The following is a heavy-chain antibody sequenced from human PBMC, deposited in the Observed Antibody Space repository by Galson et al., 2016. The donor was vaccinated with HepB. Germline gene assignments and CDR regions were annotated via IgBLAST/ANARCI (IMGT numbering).Heavy chain of an antibody. Sequence: SVKVSCKASGYTFTSYDIHWVRQATGQGLEWMGWMNPNSGNPGYAQKFQGRVTLTRSTPKSTVYMELSSLRSEDMAMYYCARVEYASSTGANRFDYWGQGTLVTVSS. D-gene: IGHD6-6*01. CDR3: ARVEYASSTGANRFDY. V-gene: IGHV1-8*02. CDR2: MNPNSGNP. J-gene: IGHJ4*02. CDR1: GYTFTSYD.